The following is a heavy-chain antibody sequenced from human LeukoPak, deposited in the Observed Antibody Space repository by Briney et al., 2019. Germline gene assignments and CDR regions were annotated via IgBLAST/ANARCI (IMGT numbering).Heavy chain of an antibody. CDR1: GFTFTTYA. J-gene: IGHJ3*01. D-gene: IGHD1-26*01. Sequence: GGSLRLSCGASGFTFTTYAMGWVRQAPGKGLEWVSLISSGARSTYYADSVRGRFTISRDNSKNTVFLQMNSLTVEDTAVYYCAKSTNSGSSYGHAFDLWGQGTIVSVPS. V-gene: IGHV3-23*01. CDR3: AKSTNSGSSYGHAFDL. CDR2: ISSGARST.